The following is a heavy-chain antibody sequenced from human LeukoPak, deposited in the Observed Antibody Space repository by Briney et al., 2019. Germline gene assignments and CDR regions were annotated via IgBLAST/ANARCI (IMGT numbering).Heavy chain of an antibody. CDR1: GFTFSSYS. J-gene: IGHJ4*02. D-gene: IGHD2-2*01. Sequence: GGSLRLSCAASGFTFSSYSMNWVRQAPGQGLEWVSYITSDSVTMFYADSVKGRFTASRDNAENSMYLQMNSLRAEDTAVYYCARESTPGESEYFDYWGQGTLVTVSS. V-gene: IGHV3-48*01. CDR2: ITSDSVTM. CDR3: ARESTPGESEYFDY.